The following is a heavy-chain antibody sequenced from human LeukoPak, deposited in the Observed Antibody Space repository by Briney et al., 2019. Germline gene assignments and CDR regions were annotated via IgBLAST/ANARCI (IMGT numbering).Heavy chain of an antibody. Sequence: GGTLRLSCAASGFTFSSYGMSWVRQAPGKGLEWVSGISGSGSGTYYADSVKGRFTISRDNSKNTLHLQMNSLRAEDTAVYYCATHGSAHYYMDVWGKGTTVTVSS. CDR2: ISGSGSGT. D-gene: IGHD2-2*03. CDR1: GFTFSSYG. CDR3: ATHGSAHYYMDV. V-gene: IGHV3-23*01. J-gene: IGHJ6*03.